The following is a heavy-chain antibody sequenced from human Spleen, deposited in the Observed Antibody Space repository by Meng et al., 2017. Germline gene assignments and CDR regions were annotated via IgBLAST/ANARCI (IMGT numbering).Heavy chain of an antibody. CDR3: VKVAAFGYNNSWYNWFDP. D-gene: IGHD6-13*01. J-gene: IGHJ5*02. CDR2: ISSSGSHI. V-gene: IGHV3-21*01. Sequence: GESLKISCVDSGFSFSAYRMTWVRQAPGKGLEWVSSISSSGSHISYADSVKGRFTISRDNAKKSLYLQMNSLRAEDTAVYYCVKVAAFGYNNSWYNWFDPWGQGTLVTVS. CDR1: GFSFSAYR.